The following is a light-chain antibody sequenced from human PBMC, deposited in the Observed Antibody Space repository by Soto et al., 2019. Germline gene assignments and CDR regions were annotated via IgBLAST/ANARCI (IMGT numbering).Light chain of an antibody. CDR1: SSDVGTYNL. J-gene: IGLJ1*01. Sequence: QSALTQPASVSGSPGQSITISCTGTSSDVGTYNLVSWYQLRPGKAPKLMIYEGTKRPSGVSNRFSGSKSDNTASLTISGLQAEDEADYYCCSYGSSSLYVFGSGTKLTVL. V-gene: IGLV2-23*01. CDR2: EGT. CDR3: CSYGSSSLYV.